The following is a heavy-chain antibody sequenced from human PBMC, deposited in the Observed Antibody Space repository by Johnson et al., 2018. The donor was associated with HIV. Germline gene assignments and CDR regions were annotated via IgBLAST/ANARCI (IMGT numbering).Heavy chain of an antibody. CDR3: AKLPVLYGDFDDAFKI. J-gene: IGHJ3*02. Sequence: MLLVESGGGLVQPGGSLRLSCAVSGFTVSTNYMSWVRQTPGKGLEWVSVIYRGGSGGSTYYVDSVKGRFTISRDNSKNTLYLQMNSLRAEDTAVYYCAKLPVLYGDFDDAFKIWGQGTMVTVSS. CDR2: IYRGGSGGST. V-gene: IGHV3-66*02. CDR1: GFTVSTNY. D-gene: IGHD4-17*01.